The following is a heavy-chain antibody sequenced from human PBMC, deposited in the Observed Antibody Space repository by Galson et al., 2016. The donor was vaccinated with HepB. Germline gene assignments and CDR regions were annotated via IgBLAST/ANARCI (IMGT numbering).Heavy chain of an antibody. V-gene: IGHV3-23*01. Sequence: SLRLSCAASGFTFGSYAVNWVRQAPGKGLEWVSVISGSGGTTYYADSVKGRFTISRDNSKNTVYLQMNSLRAEDTAVYYCAKLTEPTTLVRGVNDVFDSWGRGTMVTVSS. CDR1: GFTFGSYA. CDR2: ISGSGGTT. D-gene: IGHD3-10*01. J-gene: IGHJ3*02. CDR3: AKLTEPTTLVRGVNDVFDS.